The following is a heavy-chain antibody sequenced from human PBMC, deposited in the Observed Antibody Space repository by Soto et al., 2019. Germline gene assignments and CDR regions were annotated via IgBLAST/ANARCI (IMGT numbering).Heavy chain of an antibody. Sequence: GGSLRLSFATSGFTFSSYFMHWVRQAPGKGLEWVAVIWYDESNIYYADSVKGRFTISRDNSKNTLYLQMNSLRAEDTAVYYCARDLSDYYDSSGYPHGSFDIWGQGTMVTVSS. D-gene: IGHD3-22*01. V-gene: IGHV3-33*01. CDR3: ARDLSDYYDSSGYPHGSFDI. CDR1: GFTFSSYF. CDR2: IWYDESNI. J-gene: IGHJ3*02.